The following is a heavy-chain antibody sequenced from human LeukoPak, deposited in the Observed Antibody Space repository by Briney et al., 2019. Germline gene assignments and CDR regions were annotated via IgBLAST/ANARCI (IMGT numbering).Heavy chain of an antibody. J-gene: IGHJ4*02. V-gene: IGHV1-2*02. Sequence: ASVKVSCEASGYTFTGYYMHWVRQAPGQGLEWMGWINPNSGGTNYAQKFQGRVTMTRDTSISTAYMELSRLRSDDTAVYYCARDHYDSSGPADYWGQGTLVTVSS. D-gene: IGHD3-22*01. CDR3: ARDHYDSSGPADY. CDR1: GYTFTGYY. CDR2: INPNSGGT.